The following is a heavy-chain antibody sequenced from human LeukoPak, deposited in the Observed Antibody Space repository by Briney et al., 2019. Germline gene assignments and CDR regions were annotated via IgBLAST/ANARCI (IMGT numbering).Heavy chain of an antibody. Sequence: GRSLRLSCAASGFTFSSYGMHWVRQAPGKGLEWVAVISYDGSNKYYADSVKGRFTISRDNSKNTLYLQMNSLRAEDTAVYYCAKDNRRDIVVVPAAIGYWGQGTLVTVSS. CDR3: AKDNRRDIVVVPAAIGY. V-gene: IGHV3-30*18. J-gene: IGHJ4*02. CDR1: GFTFSSYG. CDR2: ISYDGSNK. D-gene: IGHD2-2*02.